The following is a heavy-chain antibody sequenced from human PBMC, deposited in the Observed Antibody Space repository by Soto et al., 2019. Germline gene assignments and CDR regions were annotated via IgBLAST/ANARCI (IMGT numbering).Heavy chain of an antibody. CDR3: VSRDYNY. D-gene: IGHD4-17*01. V-gene: IGHV1-2*02. CDR2: ISPNSGGA. CDR1: GHTLTDYY. Sequence: ASVEVSCKASGHTLTDYYMHWVLQAPGQGLEWMGWISPNSGGANYAQKFQDRVTMTRDTSISTVYMELSRLRSDDTAVYYCVSRDYNYWGQGTLVTVSS. J-gene: IGHJ4*02.